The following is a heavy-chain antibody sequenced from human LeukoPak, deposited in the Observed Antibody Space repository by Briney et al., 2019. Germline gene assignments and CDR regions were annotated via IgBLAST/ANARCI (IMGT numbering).Heavy chain of an antibody. Sequence: NPSETLSLTCTVSGGSISSSSYYWGWIRQPPGKGLEWIGSIYYSGSTYYNPSLKSRVTISVDTSKNQFSLKLSSVTAADTAVYYCARGRVVAATWLGKYFQHWGQGTLVTVSS. D-gene: IGHD2-15*01. CDR1: GGSISSSSYY. CDR3: ARGRVVAATWLGKYFQH. CDR2: IYYSGST. J-gene: IGHJ1*01. V-gene: IGHV4-39*07.